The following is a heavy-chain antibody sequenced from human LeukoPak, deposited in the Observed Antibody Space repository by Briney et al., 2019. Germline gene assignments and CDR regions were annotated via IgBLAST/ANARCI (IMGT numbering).Heavy chain of an antibody. J-gene: IGHJ6*02. V-gene: IGHV1-18*01. CDR1: GYTFTSYG. Sequence: ASVKVSCKASGYTFTSYGISWVRQAPGQGLEWMGWISAYNGNTNYAQKLQGRVTMTTDTSTSTAYMELRSLRSDDTAVYYCAREANYDFWSGYYKYYYYYGMDVWGQGTTVTVSS. CDR2: ISAYNGNT. D-gene: IGHD3-3*01. CDR3: AREANYDFWSGYYKYYYYYGMDV.